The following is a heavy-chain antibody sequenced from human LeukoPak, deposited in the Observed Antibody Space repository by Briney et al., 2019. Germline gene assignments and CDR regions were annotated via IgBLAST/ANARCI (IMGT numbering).Heavy chain of an antibody. V-gene: IGHV3-23*01. CDR1: GFTFSSSA. J-gene: IGHJ4*02. CDR2: ISGSGSGGST. CDR3: ARSGYNRFDY. D-gene: IGHD5-24*01. Sequence: GGSLRLSCAASGFTFSSSAMSWVRQAPGKGLEWVSSISGSGSGGSTYYADSVKGRFTISRDNSKNTLYLQMNSLIAEDTAVYYCARSGYNRFDYWGQGTRVTVSS.